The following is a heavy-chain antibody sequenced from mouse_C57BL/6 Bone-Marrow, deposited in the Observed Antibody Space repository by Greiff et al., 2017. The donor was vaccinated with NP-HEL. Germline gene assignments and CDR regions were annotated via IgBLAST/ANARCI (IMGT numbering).Heavy chain of an antibody. D-gene: IGHD3-2*02. V-gene: IGHV5-4*01. CDR2: ISDGGSYT. CDR3: ARDQGGVDY. CDR1: GFTFSSYA. J-gene: IGHJ2*01. Sequence: EVKVEESGGGLVKPGGSLKLSCAASGFTFSSYAMSWVRQTPEKRLEWVATISDGGSYTYYPDNVKGRFTISRDNAKNNLYLQMSHLKSEDTAMYYCARDQGGVDYWGQGTTLTVSS.